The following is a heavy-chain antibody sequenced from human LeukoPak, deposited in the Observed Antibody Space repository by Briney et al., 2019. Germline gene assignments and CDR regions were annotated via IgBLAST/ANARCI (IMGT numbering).Heavy chain of an antibody. CDR1: GFTFSSYS. CDR2: ISSSGSTI. J-gene: IGHJ4*02. V-gene: IGHV3-48*04. D-gene: IGHD5-18*01. CDR3: ARHRGGYSYGYFDY. Sequence: GGSLRLSCVASGFTFSSYSMNWVRQAPGKGLEWISYISSSGSTIYYADSVKGRFTISRDNAKNSLYLQMNSLRAEDTAVYYCARHRGGYSYGYFDYWGQGTLVTVSS.